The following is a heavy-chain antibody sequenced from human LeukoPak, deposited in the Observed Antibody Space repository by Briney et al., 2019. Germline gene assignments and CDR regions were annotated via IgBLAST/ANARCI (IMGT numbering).Heavy chain of an antibody. CDR3: ARGHTVLLWFGELLTLDY. CDR1: GYTFTSYG. D-gene: IGHD3-10*01. CDR2: ISAYNGNT. Sequence: ASVKGSCKASGYTFTSYGISWVRKAPGQGLEWMGWISAYNGNTNYAQKLQGRVTMTTDTSTSTAYIELRSLRSGDTAVYYCARGHTVLLWFGELLTLDYWGQGTLVTVSS. J-gene: IGHJ4*02. V-gene: IGHV1-18*01.